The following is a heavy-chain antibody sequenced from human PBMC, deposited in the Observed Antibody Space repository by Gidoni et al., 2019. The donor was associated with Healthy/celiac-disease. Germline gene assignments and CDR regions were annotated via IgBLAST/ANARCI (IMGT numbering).Heavy chain of an antibody. D-gene: IGHD2-21*02. J-gene: IGHJ4*02. CDR2: IDWDDDK. CDR3: ARNIAGGNSLYFDY. Sequence: QVTLRESGPALVKPTQTLTLTCTFSGFSLSTSGTCVSWIRQPPGKALEWLARIDWDDDKYYSTSLKTRLTISKDTSKNQVVLTMTNMDPVDTATYYCARNIAGGNSLYFDYWGQGTLVTVSS. CDR1: GFSLSTSGTC. V-gene: IGHV2-70*15.